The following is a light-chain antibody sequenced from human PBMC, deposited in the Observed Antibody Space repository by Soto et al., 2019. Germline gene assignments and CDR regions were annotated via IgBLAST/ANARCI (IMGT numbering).Light chain of an antibody. CDR3: QHYGSSPPSYT. J-gene: IGKJ2*01. V-gene: IGKV3-20*01. CDR1: QSVSSSY. Sequence: EIVLTQSPGTLSLSPGERATLSCRASQSVSSSYLAWYQQKPGQAPMLLIYGASSRATGVPDRFSGSGSGTDFTLTISRLEPEDFALYYCQHYGSSPPSYTFGQGTKLEIK. CDR2: GAS.